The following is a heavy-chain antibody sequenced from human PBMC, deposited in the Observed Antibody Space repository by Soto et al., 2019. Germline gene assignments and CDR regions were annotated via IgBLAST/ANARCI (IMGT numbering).Heavy chain of an antibody. V-gene: IGHV3-33*01. Sequence: GESLKISCAASGFTFSSYGMHWVRQAPGKGLEWVAVIWYDGSNKYYADSVKGRFTISRDNSKNTLYLQMNSLRAEDTAVYYCARDQYYDFWSGYYTSYYYYGMDVWGQGTTVTVSS. CDR2: IWYDGSNK. CDR3: ARDQYYDFWSGYYTSYYYYGMDV. D-gene: IGHD3-3*01. CDR1: GFTFSSYG. J-gene: IGHJ6*02.